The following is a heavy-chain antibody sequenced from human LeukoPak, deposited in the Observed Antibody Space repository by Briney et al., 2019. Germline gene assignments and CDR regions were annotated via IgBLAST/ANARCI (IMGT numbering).Heavy chain of an antibody. J-gene: IGHJ4*02. V-gene: IGHV4-59*08. CDR3: ARHEMATITFDY. CDR2: IHYSGST. Sequence: SETLSLTCTVSGGSISSYYWSWIRQPPGKGLEWIGYIHYSGSTNYNPSLKSRVTISVDTSKNQFSLKLSSVTAADTAVYYCARHEMATITFDYWGQGTLVIVSS. D-gene: IGHD5-24*01. CDR1: GGSISSYY.